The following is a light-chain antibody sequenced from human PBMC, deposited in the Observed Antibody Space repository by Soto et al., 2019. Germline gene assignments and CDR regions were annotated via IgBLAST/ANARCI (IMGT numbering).Light chain of an antibody. CDR1: QSISSW. J-gene: IGKJ1*01. V-gene: IGKV1-5*03. Sequence: DIQMTQSPSTRSASVGDRVTITCRASQSISSWLAWYQQKPGKAPKLLIYKASSLESGVPSRFSGSGSGTEFTLNISSLQPDDFATYYCQQYTTFGQGTKVEIK. CDR3: QQYTT. CDR2: KAS.